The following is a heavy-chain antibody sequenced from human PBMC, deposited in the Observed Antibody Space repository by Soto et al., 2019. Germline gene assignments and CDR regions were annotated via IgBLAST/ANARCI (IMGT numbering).Heavy chain of an antibody. Sequence: SETLSLTCTVSCDSISSADYYWSWIRQTPGKGLEWIGHIFYSGTTYYNPSLKSRLTISVDTSKNHFSLRLTAVTAADTAVYYCARDLWVEPELYYYGMDVWGQGTTVTVSS. CDR1: CDSISSADYY. CDR2: IFYSGTT. CDR3: ARDLWVEPELYYYGMDV. D-gene: IGHD1-1*01. V-gene: IGHV4-30-4*02. J-gene: IGHJ6*02.